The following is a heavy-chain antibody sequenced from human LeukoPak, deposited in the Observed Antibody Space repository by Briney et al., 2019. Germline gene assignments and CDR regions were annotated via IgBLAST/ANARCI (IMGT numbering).Heavy chain of an antibody. CDR1: GFTFSDYW. CDR3: ARWIGGFDY. Sequence: GGSLRLSCTASGFTFSDYWMNWVRQTPGKGLEWVANIQHNGSESYYLDSVEGRFTISRDNIKNSLSLQMNSLRVEDTGVYYCARWIGGFDYWGQGALVTVSS. D-gene: IGHD3-10*01. CDR2: IQHNGSES. V-gene: IGHV3-7*01. J-gene: IGHJ4*02.